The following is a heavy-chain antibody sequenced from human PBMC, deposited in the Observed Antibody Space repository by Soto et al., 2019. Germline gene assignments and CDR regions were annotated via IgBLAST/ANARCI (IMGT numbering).Heavy chain of an antibody. Sequence: PSETLSLTCTVSGGSISSYYWSWIRQPPGKGLEWIGYIYNSGSTNYNPSLKSRVTISIDTSKNQFSLNLNSVTAADTAVYYCAREYPVHSAYFDYWGQGILVTVSS. J-gene: IGHJ4*02. D-gene: IGHD1-26*01. CDR1: GGSISSYY. V-gene: IGHV4-59*01. CDR3: AREYPVHSAYFDY. CDR2: IYNSGST.